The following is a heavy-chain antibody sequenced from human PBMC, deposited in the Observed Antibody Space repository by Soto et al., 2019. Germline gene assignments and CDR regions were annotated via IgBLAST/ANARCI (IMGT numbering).Heavy chain of an antibody. D-gene: IGHD3-22*01. J-gene: IGHJ3*02. CDR2: IIPIFGTA. CDR3: AQRSPYYYDSSGYPRGAFDI. V-gene: IGHV1-69*13. CDR1: GGTFSSYA. Sequence: ASVKVSCKASGGTFSSYAISWVRQAPGQGLEWTGGIIPIFGTANYAQKFQGRVTITADESTSTAYMELSSLRSEDTAVYYCAQRSPYYYDSSGYPRGAFDIWGQGTMVTVSS.